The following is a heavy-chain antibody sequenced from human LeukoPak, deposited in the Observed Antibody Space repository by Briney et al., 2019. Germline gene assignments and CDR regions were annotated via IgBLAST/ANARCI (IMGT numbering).Heavy chain of an antibody. Sequence: NPGGSLRLSCAFSGFTFSRYKMNWVRQAPGKGLEWVSSISSSSSYIYYADSVKGRFTISRDNAKNSLYLQMNSLRAEDTAVYYCARAEYYWNDVGSFDIWGQGTMVTVSS. CDR1: GFTFSRYK. CDR3: ARAEYYWNDVGSFDI. D-gene: IGHD1-20*01. V-gene: IGHV3-21*01. J-gene: IGHJ3*02. CDR2: ISSSSSYI.